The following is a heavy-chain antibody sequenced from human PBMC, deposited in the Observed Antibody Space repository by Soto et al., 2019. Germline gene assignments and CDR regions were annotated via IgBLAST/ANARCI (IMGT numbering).Heavy chain of an antibody. Sequence: SETLSLTCTVSGGSISSYYWSWIRQPPGKGLEWIGYIYYSGSTNYNPSLKSRVTISVDTSKNQFSLKLSSVTAADTAVYYCARGLIGYSMYYFEYWGQGTLVTVSS. CDR1: GGSISSYY. V-gene: IGHV4-59*01. J-gene: IGHJ4*02. CDR2: IYYSGST. D-gene: IGHD2-15*01. CDR3: ARGLIGYSMYYFEY.